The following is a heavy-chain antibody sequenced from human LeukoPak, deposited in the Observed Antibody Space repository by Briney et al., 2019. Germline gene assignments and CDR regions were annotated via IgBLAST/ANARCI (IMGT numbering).Heavy chain of an antibody. D-gene: IGHD1-14*01. Sequence: GGSLRLSCAASGFTFSDYYMSWIRQAPGKGLEWVSYISSSSSYTNYADSVKGRFTISRDNAKNSLYPQMNSLRAEDTAVYYCARDKSTGWFDPWGQGTLVTVSS. J-gene: IGHJ5*02. V-gene: IGHV3-11*05. CDR3: ARDKSTGWFDP. CDR2: ISSSSSYT. CDR1: GFTFSDYY.